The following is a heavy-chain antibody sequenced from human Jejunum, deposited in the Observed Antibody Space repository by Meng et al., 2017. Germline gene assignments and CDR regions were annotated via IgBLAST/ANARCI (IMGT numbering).Heavy chain of an antibody. CDR1: GYTFTSFA. Sequence: QVQLVQSGAEETKTGPSVNVCCKSSGYTFTSFAMHWVRQAPGQRLEWMGWINAGNGNTKYSQTFQGRVTFTRDTSASTAYMELSSLESEDTAVYYCATLNIAVAGYWGQGTLVTVSS. CDR3: ATLNIAVAGY. V-gene: IGHV1-3*05. CDR2: INAGNGNT. J-gene: IGHJ4*02. D-gene: IGHD6-19*01.